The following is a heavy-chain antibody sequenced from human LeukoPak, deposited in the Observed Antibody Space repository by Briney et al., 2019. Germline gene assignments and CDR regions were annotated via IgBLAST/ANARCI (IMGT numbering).Heavy chain of an antibody. CDR3: ARDVWGAYDSSLFYY. D-gene: IGHD3-22*01. V-gene: IGHV3-64*01. CDR2: ISSNGGST. CDR1: GFTSSSYA. J-gene: IGHJ4*02. Sequence: GGSLRLSCAASGFTSSSYAMHWVRQAPGKGLEYVSAISSNGGSTFYANSVKGKFTISRDISKNTLYLQMGSLRAEYMAVYYCARDVWGAYDSSLFYYWGQGTLVTVSS.